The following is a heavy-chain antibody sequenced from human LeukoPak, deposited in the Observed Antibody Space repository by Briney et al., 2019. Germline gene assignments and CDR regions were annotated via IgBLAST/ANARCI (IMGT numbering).Heavy chain of an antibody. CDR2: INPNSGGT. CDR3: ARGSHYDSSGYQLDY. J-gene: IGHJ4*02. CDR1: GYTFTGYY. D-gene: IGHD3-22*01. Sequence: ASVKVSCKASGYTFTGYYMHWVRQAPGQGLEWMGWINPNSGGTNYAQKFQGRVTMTRDTSISTAYMELSRLRSDDTAVYYCARGSHYDSSGYQLDYWGQGTLVTVSS. V-gene: IGHV1-2*02.